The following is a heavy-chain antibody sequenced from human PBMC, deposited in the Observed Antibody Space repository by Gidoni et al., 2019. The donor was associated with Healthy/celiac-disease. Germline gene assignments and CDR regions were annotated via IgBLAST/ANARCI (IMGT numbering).Heavy chain of an antibody. CDR2: ISAYNGNT. J-gene: IGHJ4*02. D-gene: IGHD3-3*01. V-gene: IGHV1-18*01. CDR1: GYTFTSYG. CDR3: ARDRRPYYDFWSGPGYFDY. Sequence: QVQLVQSGAEVKKPGASVKVSCKASGYTFTSYGISWVRQAPGQGLEWMGWISAYNGNTNYAQKLQGRVTMTTDTSTSTAYMELRSLRSDDTAVYYCARDRRPYYDFWSGPGYFDYWGQGTLVTVSS.